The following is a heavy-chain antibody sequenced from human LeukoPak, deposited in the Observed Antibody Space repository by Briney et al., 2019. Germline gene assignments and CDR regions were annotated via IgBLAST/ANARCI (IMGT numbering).Heavy chain of an antibody. V-gene: IGHV3-21*01. CDR3: ARAGGWFGDYAFDI. CDR1: GFTFSSYS. J-gene: IGHJ3*02. D-gene: IGHD3-10*01. CDR2: ISSSSSYI. Sequence: GGSLRVSCAASGFTFSSYSMNWVRQAPGKGLEWVSSISSSSSYIYYADSVKGRFTISRDNAKNSLYLQMNSLRAEDTAVYYCARAGGWFGDYAFDIWGQGTMVTGSS.